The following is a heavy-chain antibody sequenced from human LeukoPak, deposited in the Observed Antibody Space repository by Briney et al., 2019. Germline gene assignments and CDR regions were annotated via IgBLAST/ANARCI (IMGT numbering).Heavy chain of an antibody. Sequence: GGSLRLPCAASGFTFSDYAMHWVRQAPGKGLEWVAVISKDGSDKYYPGSVRGRFTISRDNSKNTIYLQMDSLRAEDTAIYYCARDYWWNYDYWSQGTLVTVSS. CDR3: ARDYWWNYDY. D-gene: IGHD1-7*01. CDR2: ISKDGSDK. CDR1: GFTFSDYA. V-gene: IGHV3-30-3*01. J-gene: IGHJ4*02.